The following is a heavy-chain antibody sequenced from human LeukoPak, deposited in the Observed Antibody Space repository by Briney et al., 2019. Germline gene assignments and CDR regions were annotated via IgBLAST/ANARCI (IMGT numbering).Heavy chain of an antibody. CDR1: GGTFSSYA. D-gene: IGHD6-13*01. CDR3: ARDRSSWYNYYYYMDV. Sequence: GASVKVSCKASGGTFSSYAISWVRQAPGQGLEWMGGIIPIFGTANYAQKFQGRVTITADKSTSTAYMELSSLGSEDTAVYYCARDRSSWYNYYYYMDVWGKGTTVTVSS. J-gene: IGHJ6*03. CDR2: IIPIFGTA. V-gene: IGHV1-69*06.